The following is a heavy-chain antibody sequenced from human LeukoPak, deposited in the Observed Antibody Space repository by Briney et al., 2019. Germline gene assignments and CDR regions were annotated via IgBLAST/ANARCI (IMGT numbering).Heavy chain of an antibody. CDR2: IYYSGST. J-gene: IGHJ4*02. CDR3: ARDGGYCRGGSCTASLLNY. V-gene: IGHV4-30-4*08. D-gene: IGHD2-15*01. CDR1: GGSISSGDYY. Sequence: PSETLSLTCTVSGGSISSGDYYWSWIRQPPGKGLEWIGYIYYSGSTYYNPSLKSRVTISVDTSKNQFSLKLSSVTAADTAVYYCARDGGYCRGGSCTASLLNYWGQGTLVTVSS.